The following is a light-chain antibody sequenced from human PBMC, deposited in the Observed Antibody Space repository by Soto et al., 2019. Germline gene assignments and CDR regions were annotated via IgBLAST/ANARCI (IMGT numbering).Light chain of an antibody. Sequence: TLSLSPGERATLSCMASQSVSSSYLAWYQQKPGQAPRLLIYVASSRATGIPDRFSGSGSGTDFTLTISRLEPEDFAVYYCQQYGSSPLTFGGGTKVDIK. CDR3: QQYGSSPLT. J-gene: IGKJ4*01. CDR2: VAS. V-gene: IGKV3-20*01. CDR1: QSVSSSY.